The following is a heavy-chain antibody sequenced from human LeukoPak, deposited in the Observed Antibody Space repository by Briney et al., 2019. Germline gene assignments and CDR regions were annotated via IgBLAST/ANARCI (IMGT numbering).Heavy chain of an antibody. V-gene: IGHV1-2*02. J-gene: IGHJ4*02. Sequence: GASVKVSCKASGYTFSGYYIHWVRQAPGQGLKWMGWINPNSGKTKYAQKFQGRFTMTRDTSISTAYMELNRLRSDGTAVYFCARGSFVTSPSYWGQGTLVTVSS. CDR1: GYTFSGYY. CDR3: ARGSFVTSPSY. D-gene: IGHD3-16*02. CDR2: INPNSGKT.